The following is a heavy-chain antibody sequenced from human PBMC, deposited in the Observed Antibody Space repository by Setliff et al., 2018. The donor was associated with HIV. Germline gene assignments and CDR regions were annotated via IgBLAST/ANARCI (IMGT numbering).Heavy chain of an antibody. CDR2: TSAYNGHT. D-gene: IGHD2-2*01. Sequence: GASVKVSCKASGYFFTTYGISWVRQAPGQGLEWMGWTSAYNGHTDYAQKIQGRVTLTTDTSTSTAYMELKSLISDDTAVYYCARVDHFCSDSTCYGVGIDYWGQGTPVTVSS. CDR3: ARVDHFCSDSTCYGVGIDY. V-gene: IGHV1-18*01. J-gene: IGHJ4*02. CDR1: GYFFTTYG.